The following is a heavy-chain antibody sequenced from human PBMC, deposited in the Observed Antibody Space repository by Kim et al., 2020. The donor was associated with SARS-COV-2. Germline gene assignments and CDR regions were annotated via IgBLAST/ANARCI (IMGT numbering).Heavy chain of an antibody. D-gene: IGHD5-18*01. J-gene: IGHJ4*02. CDR3: ARSGYSYGYELGGDY. V-gene: IGHV3-30*04. CDR2: ISYDGSNK. Sequence: GGSLRLSCAASGFTFSSYAMHWVRQAPGKGLEWVAVISYDGSNKYYADSVKGRFTISRDNSKNTLYLQMNSLRAEDTAVYYCARSGYSYGYELGGDYWGQGTLVTVSS. CDR1: GFTFSSYA.